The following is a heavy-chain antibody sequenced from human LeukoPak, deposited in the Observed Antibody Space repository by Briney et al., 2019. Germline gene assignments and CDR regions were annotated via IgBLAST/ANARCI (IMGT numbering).Heavy chain of an antibody. V-gene: IGHV3-30-3*01. D-gene: IGHD3-10*01. Sequence: PGGSLRLSRAASGFTFRNYVIHWVRQAPGKGLEWVAVTSSDLNVKLYADSVEGRFTISRDNSRSTLYLQMNSLRPEDTAIYYCAREGYYGSGSPPSLYFDYWGQGTLVTVSP. CDR3: AREGYYGSGSPPSLYFDY. CDR2: TSSDLNVK. CDR1: GFTFRNYV. J-gene: IGHJ4*02.